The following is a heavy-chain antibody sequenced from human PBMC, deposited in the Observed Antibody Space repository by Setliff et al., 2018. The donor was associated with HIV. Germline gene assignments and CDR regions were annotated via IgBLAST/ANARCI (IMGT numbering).Heavy chain of an antibody. J-gene: IGHJ6*03. D-gene: IGHD2-2*01. Sequence: SETLSLTCTVSGGSINTYWSWIRQPPGKGLEWIGYINYSGRTNYNPSLESRATISLDTSKNQSSLKLTSVTAADAAVYYCTRHAGREYQLPHTYYYYMDVWGKGATVTVSS. V-gene: IGHV4-59*08. CDR3: TRHAGREYQLPHTYYYYMDV. CDR1: GGSINTY. CDR2: INYSGRT.